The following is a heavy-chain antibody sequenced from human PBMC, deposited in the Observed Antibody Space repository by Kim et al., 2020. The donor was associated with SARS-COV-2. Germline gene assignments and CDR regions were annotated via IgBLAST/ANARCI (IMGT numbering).Heavy chain of an antibody. CDR2: IDWDDDK. CDR3: ARIPRYSSGWYPFSYYGMDV. Sequence: SGPTLVNPTQTLTLTCTFSGFSLSTSGMCVSWIRQPPGKALEWLALIDWDDDKYYSTSLKTRLTISKDTSKNQVVLTMTNMDPVDTATYYCARIPRYSSGWYPFSYYGMDVWGQGTTVTVSS. CDR1: GFSLSTSGMC. V-gene: IGHV2-70*01. J-gene: IGHJ6*02. D-gene: IGHD6-19*01.